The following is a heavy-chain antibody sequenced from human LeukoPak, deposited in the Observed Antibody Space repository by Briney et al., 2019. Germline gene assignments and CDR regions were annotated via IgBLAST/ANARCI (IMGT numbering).Heavy chain of an antibody. CDR2: IYYSGST. D-gene: IGHD3-10*01. CDR1: GGSISSYY. V-gene: IGHV4-59*01. J-gene: IGHJ5*02. CDR3: ARAGYGSGSYYNWFDP. Sequence: KPSETLSLTCTVSGGSISSYYWSRIRQPPGKGLEWSWYIYYSGSTNYNPSLKSRVTISVDTSKNQFSLKLSSVTAADTAVYYCARAGYGSGSYYNWFDPWGQGTLVTVSS.